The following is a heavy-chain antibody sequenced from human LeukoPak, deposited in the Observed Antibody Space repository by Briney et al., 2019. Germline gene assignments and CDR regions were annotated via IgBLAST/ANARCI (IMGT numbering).Heavy chain of an antibody. D-gene: IGHD3-10*01. CDR2: IYYSGST. CDR1: GGSISSSSYY. CDR3: ARTRIGSLWFGELFDY. J-gene: IGHJ4*02. Sequence: PSETLSLTCTVSGGSISSSSYYWGWIRQPPGKGLEWIGSIYYSGSTYYNPSLKSRVTISVDTSKNQFSLKLGSVTAADTAVYYCARTRIGSLWFGELFDYWGQGTLVTVSS. V-gene: IGHV4-39*07.